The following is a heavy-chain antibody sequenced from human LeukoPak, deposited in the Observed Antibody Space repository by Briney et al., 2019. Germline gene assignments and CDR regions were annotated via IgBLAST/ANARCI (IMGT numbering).Heavy chain of an antibody. Sequence: GGSLRLSCAASGFTFSSYEMNWVRQAPGKGLEWVSYISRSGSTIYYADSVKGRFTISRDNAKNSLYLQMNSLRAEDTAVYYCARGDCSSTSCYFYYYYYGMDVWGQGTTVTVSS. D-gene: IGHD2-2*01. CDR3: ARGDCSSTSCYFYYYYYGMDV. CDR2: ISRSGSTI. V-gene: IGHV3-48*03. CDR1: GFTFSSYE. J-gene: IGHJ6*02.